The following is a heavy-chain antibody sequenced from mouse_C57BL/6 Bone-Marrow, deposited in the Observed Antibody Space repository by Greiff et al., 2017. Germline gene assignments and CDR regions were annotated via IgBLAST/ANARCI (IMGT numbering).Heavy chain of an antibody. CDR3: ARVYYYAIDC. CDR1: GFTFSSYA. CDR2: ISDGGSYT. J-gene: IGHJ4*01. V-gene: IGHV5-4*03. Sequence: EVKLLESGGGLVKPGGSLKLSCAASGFTFSSYAMSWVRQTPEKRLEWVATISDGGSYTYYPDNVKGRFTISRDNAKNNLYLQMSHLKSEDTAMXYCARVYYYAIDCWGRGTSVTVSS.